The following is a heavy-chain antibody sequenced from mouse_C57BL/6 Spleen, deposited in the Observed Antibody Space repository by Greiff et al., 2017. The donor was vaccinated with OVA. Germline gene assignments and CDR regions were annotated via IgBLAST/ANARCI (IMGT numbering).Heavy chain of an antibody. J-gene: IGHJ1*03. CDR1: GFTFSDYG. CDR2: ISSGSSTI. V-gene: IGHV5-17*01. Sequence: EVHLVESGGGLVKPGGSLKLSCAASGFTFSDYGMHWVRQAPEKGLEWVAYISSGSSTIYYADTVKGRFTISRDNAKNTLFLQMTSLRSEDTAMYYCARTAYYRDYFDVWGTGTTVTVSS. D-gene: IGHD2-12*01. CDR3: ARTAYYRDYFDV.